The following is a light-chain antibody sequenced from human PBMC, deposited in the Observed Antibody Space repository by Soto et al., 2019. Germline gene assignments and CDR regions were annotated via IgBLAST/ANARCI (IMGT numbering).Light chain of an antibody. V-gene: IGLV1-44*01. J-gene: IGLJ2*01. Sequence: QSVLTQPPSASGTPGQRVTISCSGSSSNIGSNTVNWYQQLPGTAPKVLIYSNDKRPSGVPNRFSGSKSGTSASLAISGLRSEDEADYYCAAWDDSLSGPLFGGGTKLTVL. CDR2: SND. CDR3: AAWDDSLSGPL. CDR1: SSNIGSNT.